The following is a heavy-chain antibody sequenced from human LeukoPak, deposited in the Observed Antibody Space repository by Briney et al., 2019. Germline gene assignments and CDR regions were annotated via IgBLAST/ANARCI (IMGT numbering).Heavy chain of an antibody. V-gene: IGHV3-7*01. Sequence: GGSLRLSCAASGFIFTTYWMTWVRQAPGKGLEWVANIKQDGSEKYYVDSVKGRFTISRDNAKNSLYLQMNSLRADDAAVYYCARVSSSGWDYYYYYYMDVWGKGTTVTVSS. CDR3: ARVSSSGWDYYYYYYMDV. CDR1: GFIFTTYW. D-gene: IGHD6-19*01. CDR2: IKQDGSEK. J-gene: IGHJ6*03.